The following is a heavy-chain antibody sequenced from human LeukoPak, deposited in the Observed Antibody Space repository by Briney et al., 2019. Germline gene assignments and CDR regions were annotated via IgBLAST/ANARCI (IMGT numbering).Heavy chain of an antibody. CDR3: ARDGGGANWFDP. CDR2: IYYSGST. J-gene: IGHJ5*02. D-gene: IGHD1-26*01. CDR1: GGSISSYY. Sequence: KSSQTLSLTCTVSGGSISSYYWSWIRQPPGKGLEWIGYIYYSGSTNYNPSLKSRVTISVDTSKNQFSLKLSSVTAADTAVYYCARDGGGANWFDPWGQGTLVTVSS. V-gene: IGHV4-59*01.